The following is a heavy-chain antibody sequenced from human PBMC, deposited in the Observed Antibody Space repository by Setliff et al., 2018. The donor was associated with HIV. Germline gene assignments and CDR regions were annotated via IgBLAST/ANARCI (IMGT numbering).Heavy chain of an antibody. CDR3: ARDRYAGEIDY. CDR1: GYSISSGYY. Sequence: TSETLSLTCAVSGYSISSGYYWGWIRQPPGKGLEWIGSIYHSGSTYYNPSLKSRVTISVDTSKNQFSLKMSSVTAADTAVYYCARDRYAGEIDYWGQGTLVTVSS. D-gene: IGHD3-10*01. J-gene: IGHJ4*02. V-gene: IGHV4-38-2*02. CDR2: IYHSGST.